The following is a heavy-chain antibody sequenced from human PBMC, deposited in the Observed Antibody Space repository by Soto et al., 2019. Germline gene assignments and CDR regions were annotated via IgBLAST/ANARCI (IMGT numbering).Heavy chain of an antibody. D-gene: IGHD2-15*01. V-gene: IGHV5-51*01. CDR3: ARHVSIDCSGGSCYSGQANYYYYYYMDV. CDR1: GYSFTSYW. J-gene: IGHJ6*03. Sequence: GASVKVSCKASGYSFTSYWIGWVRQMPGKGLEWMGIIYPGDSDTRYSPSFQGQVTISADKSISTAYLQWSSLKASDTAMYYCARHVSIDCSGGSCYSGQANYYYYYYMDVWGKGTTVTVSS. CDR2: IYPGDSDT.